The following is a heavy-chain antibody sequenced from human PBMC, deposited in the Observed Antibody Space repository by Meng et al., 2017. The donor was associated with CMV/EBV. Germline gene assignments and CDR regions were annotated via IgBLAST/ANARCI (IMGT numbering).Heavy chain of an antibody. J-gene: IGHJ4*02. CDR2: IIPVFETA. D-gene: IGHD1-26*01. V-gene: IGHV1-69*01. CDR1: GGTFSTFA. Sequence: HVHLGASAAEVKKPGSSVKVSCKTSGGTFSTFAISWVRQAPGEGLEWMGGIIPVFETANYAERFQDRVTITADDSTTTAYMELSSLRADDTALYFCARGGDSWYSDYWGQGTLVTGSS. CDR3: ARGGDSWYSDY.